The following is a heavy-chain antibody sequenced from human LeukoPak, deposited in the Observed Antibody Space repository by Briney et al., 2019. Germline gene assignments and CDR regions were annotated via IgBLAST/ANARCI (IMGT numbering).Heavy chain of an antibody. CDR3: VRDLGGSGSYYYE. J-gene: IGHJ4*02. Sequence: SETLSLTCAVSGYSISSGYYWGWLRQPPGKGLEWIASIYHTGTTYYNPSLKSRVTISLDTSKNQFSLKLSSVTAADTAVYYCVRDLGGSGSYYYEWGQGTLVTVSS. CDR2: IYHTGTT. D-gene: IGHD3-10*01. CDR1: GYSISSGYY. V-gene: IGHV4-38-2*02.